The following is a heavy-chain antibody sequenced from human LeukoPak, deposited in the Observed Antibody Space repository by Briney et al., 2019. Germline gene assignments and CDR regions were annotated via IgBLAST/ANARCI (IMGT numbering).Heavy chain of an antibody. D-gene: IGHD3-22*01. CDR1: GFTFSSYS. Sequence: GGSLRLSCAASGFTFSSYSMSWVRQAPGKGLEWVSSISSSSSYIYYADSVKGRFTISRDNAKNSLYLQMNSLRAEDTAVYYCARAPAYYYDSTGLNWGQGTLVTVSS. J-gene: IGHJ4*02. CDR3: ARAPAYYYDSTGLN. V-gene: IGHV3-21*01. CDR2: ISSSSSYI.